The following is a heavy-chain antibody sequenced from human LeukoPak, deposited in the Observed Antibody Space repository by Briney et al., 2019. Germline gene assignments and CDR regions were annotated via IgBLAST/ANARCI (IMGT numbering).Heavy chain of an antibody. J-gene: IGHJ4*02. D-gene: IGHD3-10*01. CDR3: ASSFGSGSREYYFDY. CDR1: GFTFSSYW. Sequence: GGSLRLSCAASGFTFSSYWMHWVRQAPGKGLVWVSRINSDGSSTSYADSVKGRFTISRDNAKNTLYLQMNSLRVEDTAVYYCASSFGSGSREYYFDYWGQGTLVTVSS. V-gene: IGHV3-74*01. CDR2: INSDGSST.